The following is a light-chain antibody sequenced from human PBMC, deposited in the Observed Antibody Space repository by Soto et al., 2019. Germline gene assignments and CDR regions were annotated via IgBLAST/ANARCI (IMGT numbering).Light chain of an antibody. J-gene: IGKJ3*01. Sequence: DIQMTQSPSSLSASVGDRVTITCQASQDISNYLNWYQQKPGKAPKLLIYDASNLETGVPSRFSGSGYGTDFTFNISSLQPEDIATYYCQQYDNLFTFGPGTKVDIK. CDR2: DAS. CDR3: QQYDNLFT. CDR1: QDISNY. V-gene: IGKV1-33*01.